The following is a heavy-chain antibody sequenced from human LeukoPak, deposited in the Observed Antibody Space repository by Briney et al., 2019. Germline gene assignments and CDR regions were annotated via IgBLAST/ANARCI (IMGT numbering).Heavy chain of an antibody. V-gene: IGHV3-9*01. CDR1: GFTFSSYA. D-gene: IGHD6-6*01. CDR3: AKSEGYSSSPFDY. Sequence: PGGSLRLSCAASGFTFSSYAMSWVRQAPGKGLEWVSGISWNSGSIGYADSVKGRFTISRDNAKNSLYLQMNSLRAEDTALYYCAKSEGYSSSPFDYWGQGTLVTVSS. CDR2: ISWNSGSI. J-gene: IGHJ4*02.